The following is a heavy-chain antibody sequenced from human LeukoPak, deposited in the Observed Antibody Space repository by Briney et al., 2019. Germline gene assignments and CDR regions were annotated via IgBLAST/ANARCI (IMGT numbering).Heavy chain of an antibody. CDR1: GGSISSYY. V-gene: IGHV4-59*08. CDR2: IYYSGST. Sequence: SETLSLTCTVSGGSISSYYWSWIRQPPGKGLEWIGYIYYSGSTYYNPSLKSRVTISVDTSKSQFSLKLSSVTAADTAVYYCARAEDYYDSSGYYGYWGQGTLVTVSS. D-gene: IGHD3-22*01. CDR3: ARAEDYYDSSGYYGY. J-gene: IGHJ4*02.